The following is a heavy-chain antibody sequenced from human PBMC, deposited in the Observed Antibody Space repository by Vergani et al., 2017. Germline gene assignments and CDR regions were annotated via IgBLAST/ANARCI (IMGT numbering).Heavy chain of an antibody. CDR2: ISWNSGSI. V-gene: IGHV3-9*01. J-gene: IGHJ3*02. CDR3: AKDLIPAAIYALGAFDI. D-gene: IGHD2-2*02. Sequence: EVQLVESRGGLVQPGRSLRLSCAASGFTFDDYAMHWVRQAPGKGLEWVSGISWNSGSIGYADSVKGRFTISRDNAKNSLYLQMNSLRAEDTALYYCAKDLIPAAIYALGAFDIWGQGTMVTVSS. CDR1: GFTFDDYA.